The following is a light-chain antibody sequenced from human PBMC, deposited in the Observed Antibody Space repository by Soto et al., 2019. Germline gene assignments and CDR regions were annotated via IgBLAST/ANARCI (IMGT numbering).Light chain of an antibody. CDR1: QSLVFSDGNTY. CDR3: MQGTRWLWT. CDR2: KVS. J-gene: IGKJ1*01. Sequence: DVVLTQSPLSLPVALGQPASISCRSSQSLVFSDGNTYLNWFQQRPGQAPRRLIYKVSNRESGVTVRFSCSRSVTDFPMKVSRVEAENVGVYYCMQGTRWLWTFGQGTKVEIK. V-gene: IGKV2-30*01.